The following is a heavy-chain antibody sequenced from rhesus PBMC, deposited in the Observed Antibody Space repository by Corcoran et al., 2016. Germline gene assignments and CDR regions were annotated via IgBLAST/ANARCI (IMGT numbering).Heavy chain of an antibody. J-gene: IGHJ4*01. CDR1: GGSFSGSY. Sequence: QVQLQESGPGLVKPSETLSLTCAVCGGSFSGSYWGWIRQPPGKGLEWIGYISGSSGSTDYNPSLKSRVTSSTDTSKNQFSLKLSSVTAADTAVYYCARRSSGWYGYYFDYWGQGVLVTVSS. D-gene: IGHD6-31*01. CDR3: ARRSSGWYGYYFDY. CDR2: ISGSSGST. V-gene: IGHV4-165*01.